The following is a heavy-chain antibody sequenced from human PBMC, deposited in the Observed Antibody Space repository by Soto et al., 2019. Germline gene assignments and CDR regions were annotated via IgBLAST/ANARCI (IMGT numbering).Heavy chain of an antibody. V-gene: IGHV3-7*01. CDR2: IKTDASEK. D-gene: IGHD3-10*01. CDR1: GLTVGIYC. CDR3: ARDSGHGSGRCVNHYLGC. J-gene: IGHJ4*01. Sequence: HPAGSTTLPSGADGLTVGIYCMSWVRPAQGKGMEWLATIKTDASEKKYVDSVKGRFTVSRDNAKNSLYLQMDSLRAEDTAVYYCARDSGHGSGRCVNHYLGCWGRGTLVTVSS.